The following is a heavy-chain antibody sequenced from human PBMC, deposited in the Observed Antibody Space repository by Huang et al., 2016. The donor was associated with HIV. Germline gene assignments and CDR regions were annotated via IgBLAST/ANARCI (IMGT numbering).Heavy chain of an antibody. J-gene: IGHJ6*02. CDR3: ARGSGGGNSGFMDV. Sequence: QVQLQESGPGLAKPSETLSLTCTVSGGYMGTYSWTWVRQPAGQGLQCIGRIHTSGDTNYSPSLNSRVTMSIDASKKQFTLKLRSLTAADTAVYYCARGSGGGNSGFMDVWGQGTTVTVSS. D-gene: IGHD6-25*01. CDR1: GGYMGTYS. V-gene: IGHV4-4*07. CDR2: IHTSGDT.